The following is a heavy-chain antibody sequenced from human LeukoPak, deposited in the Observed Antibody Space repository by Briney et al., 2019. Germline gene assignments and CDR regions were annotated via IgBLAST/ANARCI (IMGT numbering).Heavy chain of an antibody. D-gene: IGHD5-18*01. CDR1: GGSISGSSYY. Sequence: PSETLSLTCTVSGGSISGSSYYWGWIRQPPGKGLEWIGSIYYSGSTNYNPSLKSRVTILVDTSKNQFSLNLSSVTAADTAVYYCARLGYTYGPGLDYWGQGTLVTVSS. CDR2: IYYSGST. V-gene: IGHV4-39*07. CDR3: ARLGYTYGPGLDY. J-gene: IGHJ4*02.